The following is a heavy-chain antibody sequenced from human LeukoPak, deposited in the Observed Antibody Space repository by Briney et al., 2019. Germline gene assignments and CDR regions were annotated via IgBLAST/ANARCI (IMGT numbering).Heavy chain of an antibody. Sequence: ASVKVSCKASGYTFTSYAMHWVRQAPGQRLEWMGWINAGNGNTKYSQKFQGRVTITRDTSASTAYMELSSLRSEDTAVYYCARGGVWKYSYGYTLDYWGQGTLVTVSS. D-gene: IGHD5-18*01. CDR3: ARGGVWKYSYGYTLDY. CDR1: GYTFTSYA. V-gene: IGHV1-3*01. J-gene: IGHJ4*02. CDR2: INAGNGNT.